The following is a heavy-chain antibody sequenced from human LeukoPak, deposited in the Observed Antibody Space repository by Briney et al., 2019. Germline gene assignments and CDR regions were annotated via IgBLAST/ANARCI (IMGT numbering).Heavy chain of an antibody. CDR2: IYHSGST. CDR3: AKYIRDSGTYYLDY. V-gene: IGHV4-30-2*02. J-gene: IGHJ4*02. Sequence: SETLSLTCAVSGGSISSGGYSWSWIRQPPGKGLEWIGYIYHSGSTYYNPSLKSRVTISVDRSKNQFSLELSSVTAADTAVYYCAKYIRDSGTYYLDYWGRGTLVTVSS. CDR1: GGSISSGGYS. D-gene: IGHD3-10*01.